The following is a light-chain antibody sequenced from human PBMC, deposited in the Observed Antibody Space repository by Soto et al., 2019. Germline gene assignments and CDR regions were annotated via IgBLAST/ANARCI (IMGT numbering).Light chain of an antibody. J-gene: IGLJ3*02. Sequence: QSVLTQSSSASASLGSSVKLTCTLSSGHSSYIIAWHQQQPGKAPRYLMKLEGSGSYNKGSGVPDRFSGSSSGADRHLTISNLQFEDEADYYCETWDRNSPGVFGGGTKVTVL. CDR1: SGHSSYI. V-gene: IGLV4-60*02. CDR2: LEGSGSY. CDR3: ETWDRNSPGV.